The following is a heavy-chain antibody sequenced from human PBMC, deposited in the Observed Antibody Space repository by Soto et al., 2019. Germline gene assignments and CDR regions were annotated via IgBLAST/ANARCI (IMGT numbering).Heavy chain of an antibody. CDR3: VSWVSAHFDY. D-gene: IGHD2-8*01. Sequence: EVVLLESGGGLVQPGGSLTLSCAASGFTFDSPYSHAMSWVRQSPGKGPEWVSTISSNGANTHYAESVQGRFTISKDASRNTVHLHVNSLRADATATYFCVSWVSAHFDYWGHGTPVTVSS. CDR2: ISSNGANT. CDR1: GFTFDSPYSHA. J-gene: IGHJ4*01. V-gene: IGHV3-23*01.